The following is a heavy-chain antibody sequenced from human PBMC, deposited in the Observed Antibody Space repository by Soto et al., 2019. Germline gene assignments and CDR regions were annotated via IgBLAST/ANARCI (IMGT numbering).Heavy chain of an antibody. CDR2: ISYDGSNE. D-gene: IGHD2-15*01. CDR3: AKDLRYGGNGGFTS. V-gene: IGHV3-30*18. CDR1: GFSFSNYD. J-gene: IGHJ5*02. Sequence: QVQLVESGGGVVQPGRSLRLSCAASGFSFSNYDMHWVRQAPGKGLEWVALISYDGSNEYYADSVKGRFTVSRDNSKYQRYLQMSSLRAEDTAACYCAKDLRYGGNGGFTSWGQGALAIVSS.